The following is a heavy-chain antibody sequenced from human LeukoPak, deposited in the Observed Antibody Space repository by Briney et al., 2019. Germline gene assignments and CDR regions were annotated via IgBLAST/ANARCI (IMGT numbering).Heavy chain of an antibody. V-gene: IGHV3-23*01. J-gene: IGHJ4*02. CDR1: GFTFSSYA. CDR3: AKDRYGSGSYWDY. CDR2: ISGSGGST. D-gene: IGHD3-10*01. Sequence: GGSLRLSCAASGFTFSSYAMSWVRQAPGKGLEWVSAISGSGGSTYYADSVKGRFTISRDNSNNTLYLQMNSLRAEDTAVYYCAKDRYGSGSYWDYWGQGTLVTVSS.